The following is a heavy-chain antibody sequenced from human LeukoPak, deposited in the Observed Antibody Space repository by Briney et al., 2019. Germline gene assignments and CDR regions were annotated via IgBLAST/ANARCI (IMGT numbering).Heavy chain of an antibody. CDR3: AREGGLWFGVFEGAFAI. CDR1: GCTFTSYY. D-gene: IGHD3-10*01. CDR2: INPSGGST. V-gene: IGHV1-46*01. Sequence: GASVKVSCKASGCTFTSYYMHWVRQAPGQGLEWMGLINPSGGSTSYAQKFQGRVTMTRDTSTSTVYMELSSLRSEDTAVYYCAREGGLWFGVFEGAFAIWGQRTMVTVSS. J-gene: IGHJ3*02.